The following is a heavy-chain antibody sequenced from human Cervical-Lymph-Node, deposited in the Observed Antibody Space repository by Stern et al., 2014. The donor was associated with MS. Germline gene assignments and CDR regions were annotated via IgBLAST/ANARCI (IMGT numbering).Heavy chain of an antibody. D-gene: IGHD6-13*01. Sequence: QVTLRESGPVLVKPTETLTLTCTVSGFSLSNARMGVSWIRQPPGKALEWLAHIFSNDEKSYSTSLKSRLTISKDTSKSQVVLTMTNMDPVDTATYYCAWIPPGYSVAWDWYFDLWGRGTLVTVSS. CDR3: AWIPPGYSVAWDWYFDL. CDR1: GFSLSNARMG. CDR2: IFSNDEK. J-gene: IGHJ2*01. V-gene: IGHV2-26*01.